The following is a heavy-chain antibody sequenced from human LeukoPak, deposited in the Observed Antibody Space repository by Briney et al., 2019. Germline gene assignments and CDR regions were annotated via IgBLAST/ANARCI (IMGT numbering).Heavy chain of an antibody. J-gene: IGHJ4*02. D-gene: IGHD6-19*01. CDR1: GFTFSSYA. Sequence: GGSLRLSCSASGFTFSSYAMHWVRQAPGKGLEYVSAISSNGGSTYYADSVKGRFTISRDNSKNTLYLQMSSLRAEDTAVYYCVKPGNSGWYHFDYWGQGTLVTVSS. V-gene: IGHV3-64D*06. CDR3: VKPGNSGWYHFDY. CDR2: ISSNGGST.